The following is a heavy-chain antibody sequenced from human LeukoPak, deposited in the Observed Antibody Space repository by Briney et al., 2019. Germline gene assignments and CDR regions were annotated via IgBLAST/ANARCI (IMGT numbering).Heavy chain of an antibody. CDR1: AGSISSYY. CDR3: ARYITAGQYYFDS. J-gene: IGHJ4*02. V-gene: IGHV4-34*01. Sequence: PSETLSLTCSVSAGSISSYYWSWIRQPPGKGLEWIGEINHSGSTNYNPSLKSRVTISVDTSKNQFSLKLSSVTAADTAVYYCARYITAGQYYFDSWGQGTLVTVSS. D-gene: IGHD1-14*01. CDR2: INHSGST.